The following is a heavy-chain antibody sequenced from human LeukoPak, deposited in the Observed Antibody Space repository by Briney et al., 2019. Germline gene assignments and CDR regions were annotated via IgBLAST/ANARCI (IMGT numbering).Heavy chain of an antibody. CDR1: GYTFTSYG. CDR3: ARAYYDYVWGSYRAFDY. V-gene: IGHV1-18*01. D-gene: IGHD3-16*02. J-gene: IGHJ4*02. Sequence: ASVKVSCKASGYTFTSYGISWVRQAPGQGLEWMGWISAYNGNTNYAQELQGRVTMTTDTSTSTAYMELRSLRSDDTAVYYCARAYYDYVWGSYRAFDYWGQGTLVTVSS. CDR2: ISAYNGNT.